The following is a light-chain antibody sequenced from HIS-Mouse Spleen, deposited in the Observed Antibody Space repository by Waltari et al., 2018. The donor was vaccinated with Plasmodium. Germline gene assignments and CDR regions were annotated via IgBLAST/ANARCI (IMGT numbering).Light chain of an antibody. CDR3: QQYYSTPLT. V-gene: IGKV4-1*01. Sequence: DIVMTQSPDSLAVSLGARATINCKSSPSVLYSSNNKNYLAWYQQKPGQPPKLLIYWAYTRESGVPDRFSGSGSGTDFTLTISSLQAEDVAVYYCQQYYSTPLTFGGGTKVEIK. CDR1: PSVLYSSNNKNY. CDR2: WAY. J-gene: IGKJ4*01.